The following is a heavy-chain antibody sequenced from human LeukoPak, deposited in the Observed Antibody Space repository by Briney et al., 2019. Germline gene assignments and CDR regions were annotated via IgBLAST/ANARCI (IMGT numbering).Heavy chain of an antibody. Sequence: ASVKVSCKASGYTFTVYYMHWVRQAPGQGLEWMGWINPNSGGTNYAQKFQGRVTMTRDTSISTAYMELSRLRSDDTAVYYCARANGDYDWFDPWGQGTLVTVSS. D-gene: IGHD4-17*01. CDR1: GYTFTVYY. CDR2: INPNSGGT. CDR3: ARANGDYDWFDP. V-gene: IGHV1-2*02. J-gene: IGHJ5*02.